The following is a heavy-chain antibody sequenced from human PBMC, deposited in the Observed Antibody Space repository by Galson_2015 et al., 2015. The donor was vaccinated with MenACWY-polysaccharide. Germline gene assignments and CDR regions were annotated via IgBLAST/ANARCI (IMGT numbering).Heavy chain of an antibody. V-gene: IGHV3-48*02. D-gene: IGHD5-18*01. J-gene: IGHJ4*02. CDR1: GFTFSTYS. CDR2: ISSSSSTI. CDR3: ARVPGYSYGYYDW. Sequence: SLRLSCAASGFTFSTYSMNWVRQAPGKGLEWVSYISSSSSTIYYADSVKGRFTISRDSAKNSLYLQMNTLRDEDTAVYYCARVPGYSYGYYDWSGQGTLVTVSS.